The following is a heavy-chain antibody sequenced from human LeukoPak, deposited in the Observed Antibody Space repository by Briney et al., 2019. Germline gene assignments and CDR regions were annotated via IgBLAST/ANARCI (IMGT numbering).Heavy chain of an antibody. CDR3: AKAVYSSSNHYYFDY. D-gene: IGHD6-6*01. CDR1: GFTFDDYA. V-gene: IGHV3-9*03. CDR2: ISWNSGSI. Sequence: PGGSLRLSCAASGFTFDDYAMHWVRQAPGKGLEWVSGISWNSGSIGYADSVKGRFTISRDNAKNSLYLQMNSLRVEDMALYYCAKAVYSSSNHYYFDYWGQGTLVTVSS. J-gene: IGHJ4*02.